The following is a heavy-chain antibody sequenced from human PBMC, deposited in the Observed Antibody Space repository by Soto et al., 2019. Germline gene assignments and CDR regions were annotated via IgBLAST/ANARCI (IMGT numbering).Heavy chain of an antibody. J-gene: IGHJ4*02. D-gene: IGHD2-21*01. CDR1: GFTSSNYG. CDR3: ARGLHSLFDY. V-gene: IGHV3-33*01. CDR2: IWYDGNNK. Sequence: GSLRLSCAASGFTSSNYGMHWVRQAPGKGLEWVAVIWYDGNNKYYADSVKGRFTISRDNSNNTLYVQMTSLRAEDTAVYYCARGLHSLFDYWGQGTLVTVSS.